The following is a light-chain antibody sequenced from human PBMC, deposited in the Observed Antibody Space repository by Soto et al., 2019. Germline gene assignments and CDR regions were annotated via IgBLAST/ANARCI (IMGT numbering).Light chain of an antibody. Sequence: QSVLTQPPSVSGAPGQRVTISCTGSSSNIGAGHDVHWYQQLPGTAPKLLIYGDSNRPSGVPDRFSGSKSGASASLAITGLQAEDEAEYHCLSYDNDMSGPHYVFGTGTKLTVL. CDR2: GDS. CDR1: SSNIGAGHD. CDR3: LSYDNDMSGPHYV. V-gene: IGLV1-40*01. J-gene: IGLJ1*01.